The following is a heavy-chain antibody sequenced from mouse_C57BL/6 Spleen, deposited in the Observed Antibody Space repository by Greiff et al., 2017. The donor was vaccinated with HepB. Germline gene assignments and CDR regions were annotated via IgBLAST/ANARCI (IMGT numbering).Heavy chain of an antibody. J-gene: IGHJ1*03. Sequence: EVQVVESGGGLVKPGGSLKLSSAASGFTFSSYAMSWVRQTPEKRLEWVATISDGGSYTYYPDNVKGRFTISRDNAKNNLYLQMSHLKSEDTAMYDCARERNSNGGYFDVWGTGTTVTVSS. CDR2: ISDGGSYT. D-gene: IGHD2-5*01. CDR1: GFTFSSYA. V-gene: IGHV5-4*01. CDR3: ARERNSNGGYFDV.